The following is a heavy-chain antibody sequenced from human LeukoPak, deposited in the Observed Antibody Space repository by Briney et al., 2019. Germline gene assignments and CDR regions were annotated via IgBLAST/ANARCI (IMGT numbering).Heavy chain of an antibody. CDR2: IWYDGSNK. J-gene: IGHJ3*02. Sequence: GRSLRLSCAASGFTFSSYGMHWVRQAPGKGLEWAAVIWYDGSNKYYADSVKGRFTISRDNSKNTLYLQMNSLRAEDTAVYYCARVRWGYCSSTSCLHDDAFDIWGQGTMVTVSS. V-gene: IGHV3-33*01. CDR1: GFTFSSYG. CDR3: ARVRWGYCSSTSCLHDDAFDI. D-gene: IGHD2-2*01.